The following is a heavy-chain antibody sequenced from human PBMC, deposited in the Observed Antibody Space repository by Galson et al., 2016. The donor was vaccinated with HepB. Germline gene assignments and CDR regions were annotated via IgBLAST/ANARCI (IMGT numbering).Heavy chain of an antibody. CDR2: IKSKADSGTT. CDR1: GFTFSHAW. J-gene: IGHJ4*02. CDR3: TRRRDYGGNSVGDY. D-gene: IGHD4-23*01. V-gene: IGHV3-15*07. Sequence: SLRLSCAASGFTFSHAWMNWVRQAPGKGLEWVGRIKSKADSGTTDYAPPVRGRFNVSRDDSKNTLYLQMNSLKTEDTAVYYCTRRRDYGGNSVGDYWGQGTLVTVSS.